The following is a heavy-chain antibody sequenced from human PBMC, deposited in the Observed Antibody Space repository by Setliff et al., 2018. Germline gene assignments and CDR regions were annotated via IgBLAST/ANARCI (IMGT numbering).Heavy chain of an antibody. Sequence: PGGSLRLSCAASGFSFSNCWVSWVRQAPGKGLEWLASINPDGSEKYYLDSVKGRFTISRDNAKNPLSLQMNSLRTEDTAVYYCFGAGTCSYWGQGTLVTVSS. V-gene: IGHV3-7*01. CDR3: FGAGTCSY. CDR1: GFSFSNCW. J-gene: IGHJ4*02. CDR2: INPDGSEK. D-gene: IGHD3-10*01.